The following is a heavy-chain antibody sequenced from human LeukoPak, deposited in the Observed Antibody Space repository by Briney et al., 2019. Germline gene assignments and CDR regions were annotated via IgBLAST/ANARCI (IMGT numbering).Heavy chain of an antibody. V-gene: IGHV3-30*18. D-gene: IGHD1-26*01. CDR1: GFTFSSYV. Sequence: GRSLRLSCAASGFTFSSYVMHWVRQAPGKGLEWVASISYDGGNKYYADSVKGRFTISRDNSKNTLYLQMNSLRTEDTAVYYCAKDLGYSGSYIDCWGQGTLVTVSS. CDR2: ISYDGGNK. CDR3: AKDLGYSGSYIDC. J-gene: IGHJ4*02.